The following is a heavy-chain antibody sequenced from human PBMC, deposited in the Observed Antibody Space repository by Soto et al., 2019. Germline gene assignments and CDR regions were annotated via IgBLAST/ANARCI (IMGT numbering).Heavy chain of an antibody. V-gene: IGHV3-30-3*01. CDR3: ARDEIRFSWAYGMDV. D-gene: IGHD3-3*01. CDR2: ISYDGSNK. CDR1: GFTFSSYA. Sequence: QVQLVESGGGVVQPGRSLRLSCAASGFTFSSYAMHWVRQAPGKGLAWVGVISYDGSNKYYADSVKGRFTISRDNSKNTLYLQMNSLRAEDTAVYYCARDEIRFSWAYGMDVWGQGTTVTVSS. J-gene: IGHJ6*02.